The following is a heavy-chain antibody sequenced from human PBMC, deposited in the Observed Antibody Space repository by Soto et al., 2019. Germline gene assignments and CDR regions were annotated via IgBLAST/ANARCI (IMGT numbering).Heavy chain of an antibody. D-gene: IGHD4-17*01. V-gene: IGHV4-59*01. CDR3: ARRGIMTTVTTDWSDP. CDR1: GGSISSYY. J-gene: IGHJ5*02. CDR2: IYSSGST. Sequence: SETLSLTCTVSGGSISSYYWSCIRQPPGKGLEWIGCIYSSGSTNYNPSLKRRVTISVDTSKNTFSLKLSAVTAAATAVYYCARRGIMTTVTTDWSDPWAQGTLVTASS.